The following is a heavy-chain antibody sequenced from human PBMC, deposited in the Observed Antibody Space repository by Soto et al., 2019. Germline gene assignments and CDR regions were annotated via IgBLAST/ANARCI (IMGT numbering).Heavy chain of an antibody. CDR2: INHSGST. CDR3: APRAIVVPAVRGGYYGMDV. Sequence: EPLSLTSADYSAPLSGSYWRRIRQPPGKGLEWIGEINHSGSTNYNPDLKSRVTISVDTSKSQFSLKLSSVTAADTAVYYCAPRAIVVPAVRGGYYGMDVWGQGTPVTVSS. D-gene: IGHD2-2*01. V-gene: IGHV4-34*01. CDR1: SAPLSGSY. J-gene: IGHJ6*02.